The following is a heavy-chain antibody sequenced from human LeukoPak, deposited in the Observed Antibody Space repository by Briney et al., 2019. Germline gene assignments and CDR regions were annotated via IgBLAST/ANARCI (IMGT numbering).Heavy chain of an antibody. V-gene: IGHV4-34*01. CDR3: ARGPLRYFDWFIIRGRWFDP. Sequence: SETLSLTCAVYGGSFSGYYWSWIRQPPGKGLEWIGEINHSRSTNYNPSLESRVTISIDTSKNQFSLKLNSVTAADTAVYYCARGPLRYFDWFIIRGRWFDPWGQGTLVTVSS. D-gene: IGHD3-9*01. CDR1: GGSFSGYY. CDR2: INHSRST. J-gene: IGHJ5*02.